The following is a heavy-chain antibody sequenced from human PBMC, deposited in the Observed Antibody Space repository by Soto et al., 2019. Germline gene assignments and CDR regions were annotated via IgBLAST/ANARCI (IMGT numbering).Heavy chain of an antibody. V-gene: IGHV3-49*04. Sequence: SLRLSCSASGFIFADYALSWVRQAPGRGLEWVGFITRRDYAGRPETAAPLKDRFVISRDDSKSIAYLQMNSLKVEDTAVYYCARGGYSYGLDYWGQGTLVTVSS. CDR1: GFIFADYA. CDR2: ITRRDYAGRP. D-gene: IGHD5-18*01. CDR3: ARGGYSYGLDY. J-gene: IGHJ4*02.